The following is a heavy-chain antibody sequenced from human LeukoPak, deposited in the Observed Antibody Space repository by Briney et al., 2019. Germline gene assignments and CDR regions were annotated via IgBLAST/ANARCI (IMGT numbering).Heavy chain of an antibody. Sequence: GGSLRLSCAASGFTFSSYSMNWVRQAPGKGLEWVSSISSSSSYIYYADSAKGRFTISRDNAKNSLYLQMNSLRAEDTAVYYCATENFKMTTVTFPWGQGTLVTVSS. J-gene: IGHJ5*02. CDR3: ATENFKMTTVTFP. CDR2: ISSSSSYI. CDR1: GFTFSSYS. V-gene: IGHV3-21*01. D-gene: IGHD4-17*01.